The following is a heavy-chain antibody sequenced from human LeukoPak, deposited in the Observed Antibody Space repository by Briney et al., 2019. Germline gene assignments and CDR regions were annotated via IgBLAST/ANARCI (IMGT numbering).Heavy chain of an antibody. Sequence: GGSLRLSCAASGFTFSSYWMTWVRQAPGKGLEWVANIKEDGSEIYYVDSVKGRFTISRDNAKNSLYLQLNSLRAEDTAVYCCARSPYDFWSAYLHYFDYWGQGTLVAVSS. CDR3: ARSPYDFWSAYLHYFDY. J-gene: IGHJ4*02. D-gene: IGHD3-3*01. CDR1: GFTFSSYW. V-gene: IGHV3-7*01. CDR2: IKEDGSEI.